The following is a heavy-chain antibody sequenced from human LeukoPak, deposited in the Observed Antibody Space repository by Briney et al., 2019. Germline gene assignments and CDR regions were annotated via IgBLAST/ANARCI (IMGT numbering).Heavy chain of an antibody. J-gene: IGHJ4*02. V-gene: IGHV3-30*18. Sequence: GGSLRLSCAASGFTFSSYGMHWVRQAPGKGLEWVAVISYDGSNKYYADSVKGRFTISRDNSKNTLYLQMNSLRAEDTAVYYCAKDQAGATRLPLCGDYWGQGTLVTVSS. D-gene: IGHD1-26*01. CDR2: ISYDGSNK. CDR1: GFTFSSYG. CDR3: AKDQAGATRLPLCGDY.